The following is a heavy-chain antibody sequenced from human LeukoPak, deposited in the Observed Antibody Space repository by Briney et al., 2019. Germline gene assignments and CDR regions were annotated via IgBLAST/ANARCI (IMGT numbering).Heavy chain of an antibody. CDR1: GFTFSDYY. V-gene: IGHV3-11*01. D-gene: IGHD5-18*01. Sequence: GGSLRLSCAASGFTFSDYYMSWIRQAPGKGLEWVSYISSSGSTIYYADSVKGRCTISRDNAKNSLYLPMNSLRAEDTAVYYCARDRRDSYGFSDYWGQGTLVTVSS. CDR3: ARDRRDSYGFSDY. J-gene: IGHJ4*02. CDR2: ISSSGSTI.